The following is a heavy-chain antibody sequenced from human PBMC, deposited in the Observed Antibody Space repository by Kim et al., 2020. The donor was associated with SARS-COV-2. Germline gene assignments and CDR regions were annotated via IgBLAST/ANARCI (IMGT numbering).Heavy chain of an antibody. D-gene: IGHD3-9*01. CDR2: IYPGDSDT. V-gene: IGHV5-51*01. CDR1: GYSFPSYW. Sequence: GESLKISCKGTGYSFPSYWIAWVRQRPGKGLEWMGIIYPGDSDTRYSPSFQGQVTFSADRSTSTAYLQWSSLRASDTAIYYCARHASPYYDLLTEEYSIVDYFDPWGQGTLVTVSS. J-gene: IGHJ5*02. CDR3: ARHASPYYDLLTEEYSIVDYFDP.